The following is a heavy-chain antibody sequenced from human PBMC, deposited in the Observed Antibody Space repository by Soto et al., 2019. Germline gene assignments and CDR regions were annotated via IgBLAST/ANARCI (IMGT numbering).Heavy chain of an antibody. D-gene: IGHD1-1*01. CDR1: GFTFSSYA. J-gene: IGHJ6*02. CDR2: ISGSGGST. CDR3: AKRGGWAPLGTCGYYYCDYGMDV. Sequence: EVQLLESGGGLVQPGGSLRLSCAASGFTFSSYAMSWVRQAPGKGLEWVSAISGSGGSTYYADSVKGRFTISRDNSKNTLDVQMNSLRAEDTAVYYCAKRGGWAPLGTCGYYYCDYGMDVCGQGTTVTVSS. V-gene: IGHV3-23*01.